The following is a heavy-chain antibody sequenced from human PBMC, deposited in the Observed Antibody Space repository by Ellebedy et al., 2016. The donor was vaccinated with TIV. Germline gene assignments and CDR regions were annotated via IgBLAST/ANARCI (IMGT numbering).Heavy chain of an antibody. Sequence: PGGSLRLSCAASGFTFSSYAMSWVRQAPGKGLEWVSAFSGGGGTTYYADSVKGRFTISRDNSKSTLYLQMNSLRADDTAVDYCAKLPTVSPGRDWFDPWGQGTLVTVSS. D-gene: IGHD4-17*01. CDR3: AKLPTVSPGRDWFDP. V-gene: IGHV3-23*01. J-gene: IGHJ5*02. CDR1: GFTFSSYA. CDR2: FSGGGGTT.